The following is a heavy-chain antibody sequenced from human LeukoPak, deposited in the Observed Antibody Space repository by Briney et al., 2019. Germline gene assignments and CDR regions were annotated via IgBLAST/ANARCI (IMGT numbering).Heavy chain of an antibody. CDR1: GFTFSSYA. CDR2: ISGSGGST. J-gene: IGHJ4*02. D-gene: IGHD6-13*01. CDR3: AKSGIGSSWASGYFGY. Sequence: GGSLRLSCAASGFTFSSYAMSWVRQAPGKGLEWVSAISGSGGSTYYADSVKGRFTISRDNSKNTLYLQMNGLRAEDTAVYYCAKSGIGSSWASGYFGYWGQGTLVTVSS. V-gene: IGHV3-23*01.